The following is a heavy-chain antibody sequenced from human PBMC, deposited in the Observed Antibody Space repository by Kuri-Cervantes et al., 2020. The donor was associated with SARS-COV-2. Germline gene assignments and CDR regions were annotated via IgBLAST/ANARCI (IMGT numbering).Heavy chain of an antibody. CDR1: GYTFTNYW. V-gene: IGHV5-51*01. J-gene: IGHJ6*03. CDR3: ARRAYGEEVDYYYMDV. D-gene: IGHD4-17*01. Sequence: GESLKISCKGSGYTFTNYWIGWVRQMPGKGLEWMGIIYPGDSDTRYSPSLQGQVTISADKSINTAFLQWSSLKASDTAIYYCARRAYGEEVDYYYMDVWGKGTTVTVSS. CDR2: IYPGDSDT.